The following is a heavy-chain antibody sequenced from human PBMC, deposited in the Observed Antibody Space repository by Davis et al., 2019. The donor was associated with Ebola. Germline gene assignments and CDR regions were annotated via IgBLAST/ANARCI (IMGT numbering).Heavy chain of an antibody. Sequence: SETLSLTCAVYGGSFSGYYWSWSRQSPGTGLEWIGENNDSGGSNYNPSLKNRVTISVDTSKKQFSLKLTSVTAADTAVYYCADLHSGYWGQGTLVTVSS. CDR2: NNDSGGS. CDR1: GGSFSGYY. J-gene: IGHJ4*02. D-gene: IGHD6-13*01. CDR3: ADLHSGY. V-gene: IGHV4-34*01.